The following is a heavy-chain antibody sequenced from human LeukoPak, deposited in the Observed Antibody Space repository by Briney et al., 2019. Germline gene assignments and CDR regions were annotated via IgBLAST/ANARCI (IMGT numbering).Heavy chain of an antibody. Sequence: SETLSLTCTVSGYSISSGYYWGWIRQPPGKGLEWIGYIYYSGSTNYNPSLKSRVTISVDTSKNQFSLKLSSVTAADTAVYYCARVVPAAKVFDYWGQGTLVTVSS. CDR1: GYSISSGYY. J-gene: IGHJ4*02. D-gene: IGHD2-2*01. V-gene: IGHV4-61*01. CDR3: ARVVPAAKVFDY. CDR2: IYYSGST.